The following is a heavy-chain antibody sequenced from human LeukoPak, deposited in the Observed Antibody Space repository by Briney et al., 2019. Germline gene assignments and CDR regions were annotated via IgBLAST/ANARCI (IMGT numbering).Heavy chain of an antibody. CDR1: GGSISSGLYS. J-gene: IGHJ5*02. Sequence: QTLSLTCDVSGGSISSGLYSWSWIRQPLGKGLEWIGYIYHTGSTYYNPSLKSRVTISVDTSKNQFSLRLSSVTAADTAIYYCARLQYCSGTSCYWFDPWGQGTLVTASS. CDR3: ARLQYCSGTSCYWFDP. V-gene: IGHV4-30-2*01. CDR2: IYHTGST. D-gene: IGHD2-2*01.